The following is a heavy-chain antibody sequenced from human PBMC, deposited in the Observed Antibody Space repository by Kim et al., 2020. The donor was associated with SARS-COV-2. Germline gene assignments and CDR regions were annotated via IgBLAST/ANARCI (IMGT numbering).Heavy chain of an antibody. J-gene: IGHJ6*02. V-gene: IGHV4-4*02. Sequence: PSLKSRVTIAVDKSKNQFSLKLSSVTAADTAVYYCARVTRNYYYYGMDVWRQGTTVTVSS. CDR3: ARVTRNYYYYGMDV.